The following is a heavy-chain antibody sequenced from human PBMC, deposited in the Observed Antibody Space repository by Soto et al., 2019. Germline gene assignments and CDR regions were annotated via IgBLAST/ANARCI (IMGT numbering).Heavy chain of an antibody. CDR3: ARYRRCSSTSCYTFGNSFDP. CDR1: GYTFTSYG. J-gene: IGHJ5*01. D-gene: IGHD2-2*02. CDR2: ISAYNGNT. Sequence: ASVKVSCKASGYTFTSYGISWVRQAPGQGLEWMGWISAYNGNTNYAQKLQGRDTMTTDTSTSTAYMELRSLRSDDTGVYYCARYRRCSSTSCYTFGNSFDPWGQGTLVTVSS. V-gene: IGHV1-18*04.